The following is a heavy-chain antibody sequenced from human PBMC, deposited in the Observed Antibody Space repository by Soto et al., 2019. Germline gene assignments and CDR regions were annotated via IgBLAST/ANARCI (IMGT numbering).Heavy chain of an antibody. D-gene: IGHD2-15*01. V-gene: IGHV3-23*01. J-gene: IGHJ3*02. Sequence: EVQVLESGGGLVQPGGSLRLSCEASGITFSNYMMTWIRQAPGKGLEWVSTITAGGDGTYYADSVKGRFTMSRETSKNTLYLQMNSLRPEDTAVYYCAPHVYCSGGSCQYDAFAIRGQGTMVTVSS. CDR1: GITFSNYM. CDR2: ITAGGDGT. CDR3: APHVYCSGGSCQYDAFAI.